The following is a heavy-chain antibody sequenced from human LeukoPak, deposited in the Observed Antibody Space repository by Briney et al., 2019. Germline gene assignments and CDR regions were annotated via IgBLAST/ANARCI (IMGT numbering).Heavy chain of an antibody. CDR2: IFDSGST. CDR3: AREGSGYLDY. V-gene: IGHV4-39*02. J-gene: IGHJ4*02. Sequence: NPSESLSLTCTVSGGSISGSGYYWGWIRQPPGKGLEWIGSIFDSGSTYYNPSLKSRVTISVDTSKNQFSLKLSSVTAADTAVYYCAREGSGYLDYWGQGTLVTVSS. CDR1: GGSISGSGYY. D-gene: IGHD3-22*01.